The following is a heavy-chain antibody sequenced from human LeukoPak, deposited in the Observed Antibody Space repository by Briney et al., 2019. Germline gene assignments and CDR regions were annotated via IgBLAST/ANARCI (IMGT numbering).Heavy chain of an antibody. J-gene: IGHJ4*02. D-gene: IGHD3-16*02. Sequence: KPSETLSLTCAVYGGSFSGYYWSWIRQPPGKGLEWIGEINHSGSTNYNPSLKSRVTISVDTSKNQFSLKLSSVTAADTAVYYCARKSGKSYDYVWGSYRLDYWGQGTLVTVSS. CDR1: GGSFSGYY. V-gene: IGHV4-34*01. CDR3: ARKSGKSYDYVWGSYRLDY. CDR2: INHSGST.